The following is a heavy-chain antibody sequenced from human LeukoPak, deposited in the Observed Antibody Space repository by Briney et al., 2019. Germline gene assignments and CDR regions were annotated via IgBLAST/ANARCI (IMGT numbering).Heavy chain of an antibody. CDR1: GGSISSGDYY. V-gene: IGHV4-61*08. Sequence: SETLSLTCTVSGGSISSGDYYWSWIRQPPGKGLEWIGYISYSGSTNYNPSLKSRVTISIDTSKNQFSLKLRSVTAADTAIYYRARQGYDILTGYIDAFDIWGQGTMVTVSS. CDR2: ISYSGST. D-gene: IGHD3-9*01. CDR3: ARQGYDILTGYIDAFDI. J-gene: IGHJ3*02.